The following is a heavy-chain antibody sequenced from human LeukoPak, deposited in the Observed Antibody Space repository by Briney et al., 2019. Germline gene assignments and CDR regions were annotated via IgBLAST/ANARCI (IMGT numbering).Heavy chain of an antibody. Sequence: WETLSLTSTVSGGSISGHYWSWIRQPPGKGLEWIGYIHYTGRTDYSPSLKSRVSLSVDLSKNQFSLELTSVTAADTAIYFCARMVVGDYEDYWGQGTLVTVSS. CDR3: ARMVVGDYEDY. CDR2: IHYTGRT. D-gene: IGHD4-17*01. J-gene: IGHJ4*02. CDR1: GGSISGHY. V-gene: IGHV4-59*11.